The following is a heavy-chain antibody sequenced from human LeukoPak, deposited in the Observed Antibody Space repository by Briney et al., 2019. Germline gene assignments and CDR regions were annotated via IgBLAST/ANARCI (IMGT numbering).Heavy chain of an antibody. J-gene: IGHJ4*02. V-gene: IGHV3-23*01. D-gene: IGHD6-6*01. CDR2: ISGSGGST. CDR3: AKVQAHSIAARPVDY. CDR1: GFTFSSYA. Sequence: GGSLRLSCAASGFTFSSYAMSWVRQAPGKGLEWVSAISGSGGSTYYADSVKGRFTISRDNSKNTLYLQMNSLRAEDTAVYYCAKVQAHSIAARPVDYWGQGTLVTASS.